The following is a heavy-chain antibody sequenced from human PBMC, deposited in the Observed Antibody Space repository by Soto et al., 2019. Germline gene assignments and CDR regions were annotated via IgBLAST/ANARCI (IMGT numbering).Heavy chain of an antibody. J-gene: IGHJ4*02. Sequence: SVKVSCKASGGTFSSYAISWVRQAPGQGLEWMGGIIPIFGTANYAQKFQGRVTITADESTSTAYMELSSLRSEDTAVYYCAREPSEYYYDSSGYYSSYFDYWGQGTLVTVSS. CDR2: IIPIFGTA. CDR3: AREPSEYYYDSSGYYSSYFDY. D-gene: IGHD3-22*01. CDR1: GGTFSSYA. V-gene: IGHV1-69*13.